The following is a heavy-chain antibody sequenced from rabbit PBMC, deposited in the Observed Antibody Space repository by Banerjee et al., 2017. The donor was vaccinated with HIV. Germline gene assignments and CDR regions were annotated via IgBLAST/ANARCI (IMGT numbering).Heavy chain of an antibody. J-gene: IGHJ4*01. Sequence: QSLEESGGDLVKPGASLTLTCTASGFSFSSGYYMCWVRQAPGKGLEWIGCIYTSGGGTWYANWVNGRFTISKTSSTTVTLQMTSLTAADTATYFCARANVSSSSGYGFNLWGPGTLVT. CDR3: ARANVSSSSGYGFNL. V-gene: IGHV1S40*01. CDR2: IYTSGGGT. CDR1: GFSFSSGYY. D-gene: IGHD1-1*01.